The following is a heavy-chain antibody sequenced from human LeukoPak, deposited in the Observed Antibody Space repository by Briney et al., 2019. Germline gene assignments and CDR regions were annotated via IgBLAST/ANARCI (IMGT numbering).Heavy chain of an antibody. CDR2: IYYSGST. V-gene: IGHV4-59*01. Sequence: PSETLSLTCTVSDGSISSYYWSWIRQPPGKGLEWIGYIYYSGSTNFNPSLKSRVSISVDTSKNQFSLNLTSVTAADTAFYYCARPSRGAAAGFDCWGPGTLVTVSS. CDR3: ARPSRGAAAGFDC. D-gene: IGHD6-13*01. J-gene: IGHJ4*02. CDR1: DGSISSYY.